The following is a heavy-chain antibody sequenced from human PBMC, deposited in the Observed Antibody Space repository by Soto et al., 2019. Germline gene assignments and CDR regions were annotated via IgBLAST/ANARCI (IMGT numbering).Heavy chain of an antibody. J-gene: IGHJ4*02. CDR2: ISAYNGNT. Sequence: QVQLVQSGAEVKKPGASVKVSCKASGYTFTSYGISWVRQAPGQGLEWMGWISAYNGNTNYAQKLQGRVTMTTDTSTSTAYMELRSMRSDDTAVYYFARTLPITIFGVVIPNHFDYWGQGTLVTVSS. V-gene: IGHV1-18*01. CDR1: GYTFTSYG. CDR3: ARTLPITIFGVVIPNHFDY. D-gene: IGHD3-3*01.